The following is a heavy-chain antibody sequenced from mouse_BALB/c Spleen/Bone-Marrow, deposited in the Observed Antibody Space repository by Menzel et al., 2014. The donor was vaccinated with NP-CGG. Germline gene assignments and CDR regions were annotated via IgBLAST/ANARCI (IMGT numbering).Heavy chain of an antibody. V-gene: IGHV1-63*02. Sequence: QVQLKDSGAELVRPGTSVEMSCKAAGYTFTNYWIGWVKQRPGHGLEWIGDIYPGGGYTNYNEKFKGKATLTADTSSSTAYMQLSSLTSEDSAIYYCARTRDGSSSYYTMDYWGQGTSVTVSS. J-gene: IGHJ4*01. D-gene: IGHD1-1*01. CDR3: ARTRDGSSSYYTMDY. CDR2: IYPGGGYT. CDR1: GYTFTNYW.